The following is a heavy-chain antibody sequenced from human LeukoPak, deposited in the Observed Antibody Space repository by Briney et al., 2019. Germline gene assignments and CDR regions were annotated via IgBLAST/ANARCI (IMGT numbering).Heavy chain of an antibody. Sequence: PGGSLRLSCAASGFTFSSYAMSWVRQAPGKGLEWVSSITGSGGDTFYADSVKGRFTVSRDNSKNTLYLQMNSLRAEDTAVYYCARVLGTYCSGGSCYALPEDYWGQGTLVTVSS. V-gene: IGHV3-23*01. D-gene: IGHD2-15*01. CDR3: ARVLGTYCSGGSCYALPEDY. J-gene: IGHJ4*02. CDR2: ITGSGGDT. CDR1: GFTFSSYA.